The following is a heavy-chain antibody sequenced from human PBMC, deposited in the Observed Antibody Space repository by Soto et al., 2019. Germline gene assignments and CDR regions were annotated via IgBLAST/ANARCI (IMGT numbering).Heavy chain of an antibody. CDR1: GYTFTGYY. CDR2: INPNSGGT. D-gene: IGHD6-13*01. CDR3: AREGQLARTLYYYYGMDV. J-gene: IGHJ6*02. Sequence: ASVKVSCKASGYTFTGYYMHWVRQAPGQGLEWMGWINPNSGGTNYAQKFQGWVTMTRDTSISTAYMELSRLRSDDTAVYYCAREGQLARTLYYYYGMDVWGQGTTVTVSS. V-gene: IGHV1-2*04.